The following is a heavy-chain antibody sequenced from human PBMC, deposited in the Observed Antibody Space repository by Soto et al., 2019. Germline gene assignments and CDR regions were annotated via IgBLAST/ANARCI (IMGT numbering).Heavy chain of an antibody. D-gene: IGHD1-26*01. CDR3: AKDREGVGAIGNWFDP. CDR2: ISGSGGST. V-gene: IGHV3-23*01. CDR1: GFTFSSYA. J-gene: IGHJ5*02. Sequence: GGSLRLSCAASGFTFSSYAMSWVRQAPGKGLEWASAISGSGGSTYYADSVKGRFTISRDNSKNTLYLQMNSLRAEDTAVYYCAKDREGVGAIGNWFDPWGQGTLVTVSS.